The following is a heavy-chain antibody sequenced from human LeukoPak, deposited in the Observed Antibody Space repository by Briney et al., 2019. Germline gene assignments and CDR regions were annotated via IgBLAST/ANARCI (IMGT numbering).Heavy chain of an antibody. J-gene: IGHJ5*02. D-gene: IGHD4-23*01. Sequence: ASVKVSCKASGYTFTGYYMHWVRQAPGQGLEWMGGIIPIFGTANYAQKFQGRVTITADESTSTAYMELSSLRSEDTAVYYCARAGGGRNWFDPWGQGTLVTVSS. V-gene: IGHV1-69*13. CDR2: IIPIFGTA. CDR1: GYTFTGYY. CDR3: ARAGGGRNWFDP.